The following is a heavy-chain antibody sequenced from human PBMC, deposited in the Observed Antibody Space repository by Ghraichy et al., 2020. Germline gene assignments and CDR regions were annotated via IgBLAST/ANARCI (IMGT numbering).Heavy chain of an antibody. CDR2: IYWDDDK. CDR3: ALFGRPLRQGYSSSLTPDGYFDL. J-gene: IGHJ2*01. Sequence: SGPTLVKPTQTLTLTCTFSGFSLSTSGVGVGWIRQPPGKALEWLALIYWDDDKRYSPSLKSRLTITKDTSKNQVVLTMTNMDPVDTATYYCALFGRPLRQGYSSSLTPDGYFDLWGRGTLVTVSS. V-gene: IGHV2-5*02. CDR1: GFSLSTSGVG. D-gene: IGHD6-13*01.